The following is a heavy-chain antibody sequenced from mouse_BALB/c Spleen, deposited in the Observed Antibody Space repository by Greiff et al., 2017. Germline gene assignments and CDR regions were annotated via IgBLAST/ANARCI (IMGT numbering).Heavy chain of an antibody. J-gene: IGHJ3*01. CDR2: IYPGNSDT. V-gene: IGHV1-5*01. CDR3: TRGIYYGNFAGFAY. CDR1: GYTFTSYW. D-gene: IGHD2-1*01. Sequence: EVQLQQSGTVLARPGASVKMSCKASGYTFTSYWMHWVKQRPGQGLEWIGAIYPGNSDTSYNQKFKGKAKLTAVTSTSTAYMELSSLTNEDSAVYYCTRGIYYGNFAGFAYWGQGTLVTVSA.